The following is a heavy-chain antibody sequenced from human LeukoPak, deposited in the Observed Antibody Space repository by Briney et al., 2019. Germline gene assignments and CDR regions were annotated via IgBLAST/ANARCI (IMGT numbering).Heavy chain of an antibody. V-gene: IGHV3-23*01. J-gene: IGHJ5*02. CDR1: GFTFSSYA. CDR3: ARDENTIFGVVYEYNWFDP. D-gene: IGHD3-3*01. CDR2: ISGSGGST. Sequence: GGSLRLSCAASGFTFSSYAMSWVRQAPGKGLEWVSVISGSGGSTYYADSVKGRFTISRDNAKNSLYLQMNSLRAEDTAVYYCARDENTIFGVVYEYNWFDPWGQGTLVTVSS.